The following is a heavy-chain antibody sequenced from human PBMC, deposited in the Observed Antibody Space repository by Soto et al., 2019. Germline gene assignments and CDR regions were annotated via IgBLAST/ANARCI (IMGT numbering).Heavy chain of an antibody. J-gene: IGHJ4*02. Sequence: PSETLSLTCTVSGGSISSYYWSWIRQPPGKGLEWIGYIYYSGSTNYNPSLKSRITISVDTSKNQFSLKLSSVTAADTAVYYCARARSYLTGYQYYFDYWGQGTLVTVSS. D-gene: IGHD3-9*01. CDR2: IYYSGST. V-gene: IGHV4-59*01. CDR3: ARARSYLTGYQYYFDY. CDR1: GGSISSYY.